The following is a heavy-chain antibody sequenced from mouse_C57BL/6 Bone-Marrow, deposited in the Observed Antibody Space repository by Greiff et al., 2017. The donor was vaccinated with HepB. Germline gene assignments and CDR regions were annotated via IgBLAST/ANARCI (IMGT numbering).Heavy chain of an antibody. J-gene: IGHJ4*01. CDR3: ARCPHYYGSHYAMDY. CDR1: GYTFTSYG. V-gene: IGHV1-81*01. Sequence: VQLQESGAELARPGASVKLSCKASGYTFTSYGISWVKQRTGKGLEWIGEIYPRSGNTYYNEKFKGKATLTADKSSSTAYMELRSLTSEDSAVYFCARCPHYYGSHYAMDYWGQGTSVTVSS. CDR2: IYPRSGNT. D-gene: IGHD1-1*01.